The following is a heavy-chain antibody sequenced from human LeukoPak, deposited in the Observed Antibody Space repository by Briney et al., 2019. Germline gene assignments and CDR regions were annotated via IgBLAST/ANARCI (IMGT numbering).Heavy chain of an antibody. D-gene: IGHD1/OR15-1a*01. CDR2: IHDSGST. CDR1: GGSISSDY. J-gene: IGHJ4*02. V-gene: IGHV4-59*01. CDR3: ARYNWNIPFYFDY. Sequence: SETLSLTCTVSGGSISSDYWSWIRQSPGKGLEWIGYIHDSGSTNYNPSLKSRVTMSVDTSKTQFSLRLTSVTPADTAVYYCARYNWNIPFYFDYWGLGTLVTVSS.